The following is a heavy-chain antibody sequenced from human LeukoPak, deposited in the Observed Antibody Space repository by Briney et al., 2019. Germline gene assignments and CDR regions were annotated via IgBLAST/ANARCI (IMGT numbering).Heavy chain of an antibody. CDR3: ARGYSYDFNY. V-gene: IGHV1-2*06. J-gene: IGHJ4*02. CDR1: GYTFTGYY. CDR2: ISPSSGDT. Sequence: ASVKVSCKASGYTFTGYYLHWVRQAPGQGLEWVGRISPSSGDTNYAQNFQGRVTMTRDTSISTAYIDLSRLRSDDTAVYYCARGYSYDFNYWGQGTLVTVSS. D-gene: IGHD5-18*01.